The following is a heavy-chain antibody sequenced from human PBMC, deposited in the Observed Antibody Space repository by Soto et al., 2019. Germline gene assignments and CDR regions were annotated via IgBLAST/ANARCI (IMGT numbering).Heavy chain of an antibody. CDR1: GFTFRSYA. J-gene: IGHJ6*02. CDR3: AKGNSGGSWDYYYSGMDV. D-gene: IGHD2-15*01. V-gene: IGHV3-23*01. CDR2: ISGSGGST. Sequence: EVQLLESGGGLVQPGGSLRLSCAGSGFTFRSYAMSWVRQAPGKGLEWVSAISGSGGSTYYSDSVKGRFSISRDNSKNTLYLQMNSLRAEDTALYYCAKGNSGGSWDYYYSGMDVWGQGTTVTVSS.